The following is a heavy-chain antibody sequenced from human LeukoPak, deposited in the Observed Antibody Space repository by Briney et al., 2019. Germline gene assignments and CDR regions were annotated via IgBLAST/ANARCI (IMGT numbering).Heavy chain of an antibody. CDR1: GGSVSSGSYY. CDR2: IYYSGST. V-gene: IGHV4-61*01. D-gene: IGHD3-3*01. CDR3: ARDAMDEFWRGSVGNVFDI. J-gene: IGHJ3*02. Sequence: SETLSLTCTVSGGSVSSGSYYWSWIRQPPGKGLEWTGYIYYSGSTNYNPSLKSRGTISVDTAKNQFSLNLSSVTAADTAVYYCARDAMDEFWRGSVGNVFDIWGHGTTVTVSS.